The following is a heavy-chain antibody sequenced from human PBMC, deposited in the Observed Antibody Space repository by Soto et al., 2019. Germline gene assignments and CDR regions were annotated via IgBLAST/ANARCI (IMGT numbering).Heavy chain of an antibody. Sequence: QVQLVQSGAEVKKPGASVKVSCKASGYTFTRYTMHWVRQAPGQRLEWMGWINAAYGDTKYSQKFQGRVTIRRDTFASTVYMEVSSLRSEDTAVYYCARGGFEAVATTGGDYWGQGTLVTVSS. V-gene: IGHV1-3*01. CDR1: GYTFTRYT. CDR2: INAAYGDT. CDR3: ARGGFEAVATTGGDY. J-gene: IGHJ4*02. D-gene: IGHD5-12*01.